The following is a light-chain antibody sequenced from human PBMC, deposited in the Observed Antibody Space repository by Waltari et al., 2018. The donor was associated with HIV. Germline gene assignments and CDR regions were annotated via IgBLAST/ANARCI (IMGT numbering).Light chain of an antibody. CDR2: SEN. V-gene: IGLV3-19*01. CDR3: CSRGNNGNHLV. J-gene: IGLJ3*02. Sequence: SELTQDPAVSVALGQTVKITCQGDSLRRYYASWYQQKPGQAPVIVIYSENHRPSRIPDRFSGSSSGNTASVTITGSQAEDEAHYYCCSRGNNGNHLVFGGGTKLTVL. CDR1: SLRRYY.